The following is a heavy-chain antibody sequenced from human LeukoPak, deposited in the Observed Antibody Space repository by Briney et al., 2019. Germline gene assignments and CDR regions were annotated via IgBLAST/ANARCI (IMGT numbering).Heavy chain of an antibody. CDR1: GFTFSSYA. J-gene: IGHJ5*02. CDR3: AKLRTGAAGNWFDP. D-gene: IGHD6-13*01. V-gene: IGHV3-23*01. Sequence: PGGSLRLSCAASGFTFSSYAMSWVRQAPGKGLEWVSGISGSADSTYYADSVKGRFTISRDNSKNTLYLQLNSLRAEDTAVFYCAKLRTGAAGNWFDPWGQGTLVTVSS. CDR2: ISGSADST.